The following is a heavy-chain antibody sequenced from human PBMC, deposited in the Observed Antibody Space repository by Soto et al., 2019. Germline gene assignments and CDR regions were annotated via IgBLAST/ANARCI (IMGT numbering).Heavy chain of an antibody. CDR2: INPNSGGT. CDR1: GYTFTGYY. J-gene: IGHJ4*02. V-gene: IGHV1-2*04. Sequence: ASVKVSCKASGYTFTGYYMHWVRQAPGQGLEWMGWINPNSGGTNYAQKFQGWVTMTRDTSISTACMELSRLRSDDTAVYYCARGPPDRTYYFDYWGQGTLVTVSS. CDR3: ARGPPDRTYYFDY.